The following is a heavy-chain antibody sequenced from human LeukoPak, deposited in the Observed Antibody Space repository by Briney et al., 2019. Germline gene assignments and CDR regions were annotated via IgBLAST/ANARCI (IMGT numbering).Heavy chain of an antibody. CDR2: IKQDGSEK. Sequence: GGSLRLSCAASGFTFSTHWMSWVRQIPGKGLEWVANIKQDGSEKHYVDSVRDRFTISRDNAESSLYLQMNSLRAEDTAVYYCASDFGSGSFFAYWGQGTLVTVSS. J-gene: IGHJ4*02. CDR3: ASDFGSGSFFAY. V-gene: IGHV3-7*03. D-gene: IGHD3-10*01. CDR1: GFTFSTHW.